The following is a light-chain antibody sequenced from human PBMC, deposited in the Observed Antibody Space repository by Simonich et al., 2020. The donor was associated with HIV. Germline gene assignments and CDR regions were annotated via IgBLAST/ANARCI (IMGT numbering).Light chain of an antibody. CDR2: EGS. V-gene: IGLV2-23*01. CDR3: CSYAGRSTLV. Sequence: QSALTQPSSVSGSPGQSLTISCTGTNVDIGSYNLVSWYQQHPGKAPKLMFYEGSKRPSGVTNRFSGSKSGYTAYLTISGLQAEDEADYYCCSYAGRSTLVFGGGTKLTVL. CDR1: NVDIGSYNL. J-gene: IGLJ2*01.